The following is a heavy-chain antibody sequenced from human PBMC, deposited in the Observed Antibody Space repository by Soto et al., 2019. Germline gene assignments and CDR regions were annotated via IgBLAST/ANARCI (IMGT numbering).Heavy chain of an antibody. Sequence: SDTRSLTATASRVSISISDYYWQWIRAPPGKGLQWIGYIYYSGSTNYNPSLKSRVTISVDTSKNQFSLKLSSVTAADTAVYYCASELITMVRGVIISTGMDVWGQGTTVTVSS. J-gene: IGHJ6*02. CDR3: ASELITMVRGVIISTGMDV. CDR2: IYYSGST. D-gene: IGHD3-10*01. CDR1: RVSISISDYY. V-gene: IGHV4-61*08.